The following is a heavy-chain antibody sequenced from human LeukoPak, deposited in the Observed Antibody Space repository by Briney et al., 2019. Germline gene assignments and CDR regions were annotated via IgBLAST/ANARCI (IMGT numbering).Heavy chain of an antibody. J-gene: IGHJ5*02. CDR2: ISPDGSRT. CDR1: GFTFSRYW. V-gene: IGHV3-74*01. D-gene: IGHD3-10*01. CDR3: ARVALGSYDWFDP. Sequence: GGSLRLSCAASGFTFSRYWMHWVRQAPGKGLVWVSRISPDGSRTTYADSVKGRFTISRDNAKNTVYLQMNSLRAEDTAVYYCARVALGSYDWFDPWGQGTLVTVSS.